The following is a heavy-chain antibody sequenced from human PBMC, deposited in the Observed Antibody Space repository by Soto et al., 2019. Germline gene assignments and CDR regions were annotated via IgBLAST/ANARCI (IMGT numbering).Heavy chain of an antibody. CDR3: ANDLAGCTHCPNKYYYYMDV. CDR1: GFTFRSYG. J-gene: IGHJ6*03. Sequence: QVEVVESGGGVVQSGGSLRLSCVASGFTFRSYGMHWVRQAPGKGLEWVAVISYDGSNKYYADSVKGRFTISRDNSKNTLYLQMNTLKAEDTALYYCANDLAGCTHCPNKYYYYMDVWGKGTAVTVSS. D-gene: IGHD2-8*01. V-gene: IGHV3-30*18. CDR2: ISYDGSNK.